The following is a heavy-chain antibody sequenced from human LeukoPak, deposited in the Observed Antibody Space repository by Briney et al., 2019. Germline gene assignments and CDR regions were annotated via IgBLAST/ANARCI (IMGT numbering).Heavy chain of an antibody. D-gene: IGHD2-2*01. J-gene: IGHJ4*01. Sequence: GGSLRLSCAASGFTFSSYGMHWVRQAPGRGLEWVAFIRYDGSDKYYTDSVKGRFTISRDTSKNTLYLQMNSLRAEDTAVYYCAKDVRTEAAAMNYWGQGSLVIVSS. V-gene: IGHV3-30*02. CDR1: GFTFSSYG. CDR2: IRYDGSDK. CDR3: AKDVRTEAAAMNY.